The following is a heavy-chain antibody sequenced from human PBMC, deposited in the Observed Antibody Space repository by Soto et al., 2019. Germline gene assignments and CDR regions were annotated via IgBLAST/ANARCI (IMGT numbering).Heavy chain of an antibody. V-gene: IGHV3-23*01. CDR3: AKDLTAYYYDSSGYYYDAFDI. CDR2: ISGSGGST. J-gene: IGHJ3*02. CDR1: GFTFSSYA. Sequence: PGGSLRLSCAASGFTFSSYAMSWVRQAPGKGLEGLSAISGSGGSTYYADSVKGRFTISRDNSKNTLYLQMNSLRAEDTAVYYCAKDLTAYYYDSSGYYYDAFDIWGQGTMVTVSS. D-gene: IGHD3-22*01.